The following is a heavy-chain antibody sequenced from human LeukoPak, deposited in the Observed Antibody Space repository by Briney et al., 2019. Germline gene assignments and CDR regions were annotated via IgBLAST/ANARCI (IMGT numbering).Heavy chain of an antibody. D-gene: IGHD5-18*01. CDR1: GYTFTSYG. J-gene: IGHJ4*02. CDR2: ISTYNGNT. CDR3: ARDPPPSYGHLGFDY. V-gene: IGHV1-18*01. Sequence: ASVKVSCKASGYTFTSYGISWVRQAPGQGLEWMGWISTYNGNTNYAQKLQGRVTMTTDTSTSTAYMELRSLRSDDTAVCYCARDPPPSYGHLGFDYWGQGTLVTVSS.